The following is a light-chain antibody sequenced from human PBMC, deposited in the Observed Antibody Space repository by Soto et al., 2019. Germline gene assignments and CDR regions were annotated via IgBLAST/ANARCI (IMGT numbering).Light chain of an antibody. CDR1: QSISSW. J-gene: IGKJ1*01. Sequence: DIQLTQSPSTLSASVGDRATLSCRASQSISSWLAWYQQKPGQAPKLLIYDASTMESGIPARFSGSGSGTEFTLTISSLQPEDFAAYYCQQYSSWTRTFGQGTKVDIK. CDR2: DAS. V-gene: IGKV1-5*01. CDR3: QQYSSWTRT.